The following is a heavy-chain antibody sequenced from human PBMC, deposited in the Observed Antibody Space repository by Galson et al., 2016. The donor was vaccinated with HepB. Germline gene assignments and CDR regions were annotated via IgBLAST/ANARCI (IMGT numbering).Heavy chain of an antibody. V-gene: IGHV1-24*01. CDR1: GYSLTDLS. CDR3: LLGTSYIYYFDH. D-gene: IGHD3-10*01. J-gene: IGHJ4*02. Sequence: SVKVSCKVSGYSLTDLSIHWVRLAPGRGLEWMGGSDPEEGEIIYAPKFQGRVTMTEDTSTDTASMELVSLTSEDTAVDYCLLGTSYIYYFDHWGQGTLLTVSS. CDR2: SDPEEGEI.